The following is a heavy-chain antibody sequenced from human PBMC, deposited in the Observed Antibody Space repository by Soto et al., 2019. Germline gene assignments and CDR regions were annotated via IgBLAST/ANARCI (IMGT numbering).Heavy chain of an antibody. CDR1: GFTVSSNY. J-gene: IGHJ6*03. CDR3: AREVRNVVVVAATHYYYYMDV. CDR2: IYSGGST. Sequence: GGSLRLSCAASGFTVSSNYMSWVRQAPGKGLEWVSVIYSGGSTYYADSVKGRFTISRDNSKNTLYLQMNSLRAEDTAVYYCAREVRNVVVVAATHYYYYMDVWGKGTTVTVSS. V-gene: IGHV3-66*01. D-gene: IGHD2-15*01.